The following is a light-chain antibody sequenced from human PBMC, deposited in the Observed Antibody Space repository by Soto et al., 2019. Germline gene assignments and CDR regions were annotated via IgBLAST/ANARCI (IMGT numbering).Light chain of an antibody. V-gene: IGKV1-33*01. CDR2: DAS. CDR3: QQYDNLPPNT. J-gene: IGKJ2*01. Sequence: DIQMTQSPSSLSASVGDSVTITCPASQDIKNYVNWYQQKPGKAPKLLIYDASKLETGVPSRFSGSGSGTTFTFTITSLQAEDFATYSCQQYDNLPPNTFGQGTRLEIK. CDR1: QDIKNY.